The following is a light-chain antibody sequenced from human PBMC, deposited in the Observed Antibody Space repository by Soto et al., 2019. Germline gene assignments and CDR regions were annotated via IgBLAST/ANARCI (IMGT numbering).Light chain of an antibody. J-gene: IGLJ1*01. CDR1: SSDVGGYNY. V-gene: IGLV2-8*01. CDR2: EVS. CDR3: SSYAGSNNRV. Sequence: QSFLTQPPSASGSPGQSVTIACTGTSSDVGGYNYVSWYQQHPGKAPKLMIYEVSKRPSGVPDRFSGSKSGNTASLTVSGLQAEDEADYYCSSYAGSNNRVFGTGTKVTVL.